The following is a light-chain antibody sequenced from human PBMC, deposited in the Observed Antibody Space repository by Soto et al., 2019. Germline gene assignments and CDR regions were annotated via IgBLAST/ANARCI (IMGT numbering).Light chain of an antibody. CDR3: QQYNNWHP. V-gene: IGKV3-15*01. Sequence: EMVMTQSPATLSVSPGERATLSCRASENIITNLVWYLQKPGQPPRLLIYSASVRATGIPPRFSGSGSGTEFTLTTRSVQSEEFAVYYCQQYNNWHPFGGGTKVDIK. J-gene: IGKJ4*01. CDR1: ENIITN. CDR2: SAS.